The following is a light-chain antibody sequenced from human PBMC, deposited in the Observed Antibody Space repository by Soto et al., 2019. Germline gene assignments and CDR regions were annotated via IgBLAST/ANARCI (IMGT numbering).Light chain of an antibody. CDR1: SSNIGAGYD. Sequence: QSVLTQPPSVSGASGQRVTISCTGSSSNIGAGYDVHWYQQLPGTAPKLLIYGNSNRPSGVPDRFSGSKSGTSASLAITGLQAEDEADYYCQSYDSSLRGVFGGGTQLTVL. CDR2: GNS. CDR3: QSYDSSLRGV. V-gene: IGLV1-40*01. J-gene: IGLJ2*01.